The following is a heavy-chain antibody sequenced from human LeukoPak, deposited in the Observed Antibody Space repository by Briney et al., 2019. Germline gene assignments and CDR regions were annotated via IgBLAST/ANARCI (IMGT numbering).Heavy chain of an antibody. CDR2: INHSGST. CDR1: GGSFSGYY. D-gene: IGHD5-18*01. CDR3: AAIKRGNIYGYFDF. V-gene: IGHV4-34*01. J-gene: IGHJ4*02. Sequence: SETLSLTCAVYGGSFSGYYWSWIRQPPGKGLEWIGEINHSGSTNYNPSLKSRVTISVDTSKNQFSLSLTSVTAADTAVYYCAAIKRGNIYGYFDFWGQGILVTVSS.